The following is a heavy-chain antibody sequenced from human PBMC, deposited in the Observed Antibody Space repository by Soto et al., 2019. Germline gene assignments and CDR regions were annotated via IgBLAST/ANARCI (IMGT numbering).Heavy chain of an antibody. J-gene: IGHJ2*01. CDR2: ISYDGSNK. CDR1: GFTFSSYG. CDR3: AKDGLAFHWYLDL. Sequence: QVQLVESGGGVVQPGRSLRLSCAASGFTFSSYGMHWVRQAPGKGLEWVAVISYDGSNKYYADSVKGRFTISRDNSKNTLYLQMNSLRAEDTAVYYCAKDGLAFHWYLDLWGRGTLVTVSS. V-gene: IGHV3-30*18. D-gene: IGHD3-3*02.